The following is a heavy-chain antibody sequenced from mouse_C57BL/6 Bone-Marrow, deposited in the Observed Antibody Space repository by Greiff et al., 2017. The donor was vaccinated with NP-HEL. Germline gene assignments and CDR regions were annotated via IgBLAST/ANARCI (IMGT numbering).Heavy chain of an antibody. J-gene: IGHJ2*01. CDR1: GYTFTSYW. V-gene: IGHV1-52*01. Sequence: VQLQQPGAELVRPGSSVKLSCKASGYTFTSYWMHWVKQRPIQGLEWIGNIDPSDSETHYNQKFKVKATLTVDKSSSTAYMQLSSLTSEDSAVYYCASHYYGSYYFDYWGQGTTLTVSS. CDR3: ASHYYGSYYFDY. D-gene: IGHD1-1*01. CDR2: IDPSDSET.